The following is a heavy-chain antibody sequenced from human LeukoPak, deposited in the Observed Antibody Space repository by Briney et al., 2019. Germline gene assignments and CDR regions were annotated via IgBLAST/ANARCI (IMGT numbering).Heavy chain of an antibody. V-gene: IGHV3-30*03. CDR2: ISYDGSNK. J-gene: IGHJ4*02. CDR3: ASSDLH. D-gene: IGHD3-3*01. Sequence: PGRSLRLSCAASGFTFSSYGMHWVRQAPGKGLEWVAVISYDGSNKYYADSVKGRFTISRDNSKNTLYLQMNSLRAEDTAVYYCASSDLHWGQGTLVTVSS. CDR1: GFTFSSYG.